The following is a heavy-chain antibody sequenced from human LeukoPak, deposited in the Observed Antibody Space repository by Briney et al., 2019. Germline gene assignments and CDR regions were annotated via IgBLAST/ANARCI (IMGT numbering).Heavy chain of an antibody. J-gene: IGHJ4*02. CDR2: IYSGGNT. Sequence: GGSLRLSCAASGFTVSSNYMTWVRQAPGKGLESVSVIYSGGNTYYADSVKGRFTISRDNSKNTLYLQMNSLRAEDTGVYYCARDEVATTLDYWGQGTLVTVSS. CDR3: ARDEVATTLDY. V-gene: IGHV3-66*02. CDR1: GFTVSSNY. D-gene: IGHD5-12*01.